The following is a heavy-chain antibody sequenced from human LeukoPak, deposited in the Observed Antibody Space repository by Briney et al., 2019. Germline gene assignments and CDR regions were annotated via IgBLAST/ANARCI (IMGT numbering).Heavy chain of an antibody. CDR2: IKQDGSEK. V-gene: IGHV3-7*03. Sequence: PGGSLRLSCVASGFTFSDYYMSWIHQAPGKGPEWVANIKQDGSEKYYVDSVKGRFSISRDNAKNSLYLQINSLRVEDTAFYYCARTRYSGSYGGADYWGQGTQIIVSS. CDR1: GFTFSDYY. D-gene: IGHD1-26*01. J-gene: IGHJ4*02. CDR3: ARTRYSGSYGGADY.